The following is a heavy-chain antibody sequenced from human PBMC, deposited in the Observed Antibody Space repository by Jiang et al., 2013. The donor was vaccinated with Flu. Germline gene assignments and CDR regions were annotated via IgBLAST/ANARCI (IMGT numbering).Heavy chain of an antibody. Sequence: GAEVKKPGSSVKVSCKASGGTFSSYAISWVRQAPGQGLEWMGGIIPIFGTANYAQKFQGRVTITADKSTSTAYMELSSLRSEDTAVYYCARDPRVVPAVNSGGWFDPWGQGTLVTVSS. J-gene: IGHJ5*02. CDR1: GGTFSSYA. CDR2: IIPIFGTA. CDR3: ARDPRVVPAVNSGGWFDP. V-gene: IGHV1-69*06. D-gene: IGHD2-2*01.